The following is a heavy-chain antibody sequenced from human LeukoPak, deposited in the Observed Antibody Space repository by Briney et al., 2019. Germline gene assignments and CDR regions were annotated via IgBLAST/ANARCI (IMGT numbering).Heavy chain of an antibody. CDR1: GDSAPTYY. CDR2: IYYSGSA. Sequence: SETLSLTRTVSGDSAPTYYGSWIRHPPGKGLEWLGNIYYSGSATYNPSLKSRVTISVDTSKNQFSLKLSSVTAADTAVYYCARDGSNWSNDYYHGVDVWGQGTTVTVSS. J-gene: IGHJ6*02. D-gene: IGHD4-11*01. V-gene: IGHV4-59*02. CDR3: ARDGSNWSNDYYHGVDV.